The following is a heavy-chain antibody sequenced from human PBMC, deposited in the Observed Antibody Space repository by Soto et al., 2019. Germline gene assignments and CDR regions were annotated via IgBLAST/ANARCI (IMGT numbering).Heavy chain of an antibody. CDR3: ARGLFSVRGVSEWFDP. J-gene: IGHJ5*02. CDR1: GGSISSSNW. CDR2: IYHSGST. Sequence: QVQLQESGPGLVKPSGTLSLTCAVSGGSISSSNWWSWVRQPPGKALEWIGEIYHSGSTNYNPSLNGGVTMSVGKSKNQFSLKLSSVTAADTAVYYCARGLFSVRGVSEWFDPWGQGTLVTVSS. D-gene: IGHD3-10*01. V-gene: IGHV4-4*02.